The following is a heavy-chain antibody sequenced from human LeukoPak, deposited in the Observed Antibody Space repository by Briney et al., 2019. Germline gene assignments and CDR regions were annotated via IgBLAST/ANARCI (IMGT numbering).Heavy chain of an antibody. CDR2: FYHGGNT. V-gene: IGHV4-4*02. Sequence: PSETLSLTCAVSGGSISSSNWWSWVRQPPGKGLEWIGEFYHGGNTNYNPSLKSRVTISVDKSKNQFSLKLSSVTAADTAVYYCARGRPGYSSGWSFDYWGQGTLVTVSS. J-gene: IGHJ4*02. CDR1: GGSISSSNW. D-gene: IGHD6-19*01. CDR3: ARGRPGYSSGWSFDY.